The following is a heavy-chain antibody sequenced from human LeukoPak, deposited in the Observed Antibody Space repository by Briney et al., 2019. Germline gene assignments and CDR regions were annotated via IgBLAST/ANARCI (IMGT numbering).Heavy chain of an antibody. V-gene: IGHV1-2*02. CDR1: GYTFTDDY. Sequence: ASVKVSCKASGYTFTDDYLHWVRQAPGQGLEWMGWINPNSGDTKFAQEFQGRVTMTRDTSISTAYMELSRLRSDDTAVYYCARPFTIFGLDYWGQGTLVTVSS. CDR3: ARPFTIFGLDY. D-gene: IGHD3-3*01. CDR2: INPNSGDT. J-gene: IGHJ4*02.